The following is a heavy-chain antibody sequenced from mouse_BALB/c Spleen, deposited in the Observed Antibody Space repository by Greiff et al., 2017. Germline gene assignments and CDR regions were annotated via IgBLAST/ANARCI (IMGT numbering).Heavy chain of an antibody. CDR3: ARVAHFYYLDY. V-gene: IGHV2-9*02. J-gene: IGHJ2*01. CDR1: GFSLTSYG. Sequence: VKLEESGPGLVAPSQSLSITCTVSGFSLTSYGVHWVRQPPGKGLEWLGVIWAGGSTNYNSALMSRLSISKDNSKSQVFLKMNSLQTDDTAMYYCARVAHFYYLDYWGQGTTLTVSS. CDR2: IWAGGST.